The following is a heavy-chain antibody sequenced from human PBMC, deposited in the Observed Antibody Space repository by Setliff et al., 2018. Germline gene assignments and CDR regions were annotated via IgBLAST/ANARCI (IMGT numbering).Heavy chain of an antibody. V-gene: IGHV1-46*01. CDR1: GYSFTDYY. Sequence: ASVKVSCKASGYSFTDYYMHWVRQAPGQGLEWMGIINPSGGSTSYAQKFQGRVTMTRDTSASTAYMELSSLRSEDTAVYYCARDRVPPLFGVGSYYYMDVWGKGTTVTVSS. J-gene: IGHJ6*03. CDR2: INPSGGST. D-gene: IGHD3-3*01. CDR3: ARDRVPPLFGVGSYYYMDV.